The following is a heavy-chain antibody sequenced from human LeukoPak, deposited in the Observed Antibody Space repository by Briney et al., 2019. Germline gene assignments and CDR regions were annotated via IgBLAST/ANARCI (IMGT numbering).Heavy chain of an antibody. D-gene: IGHD1-14*01. CDR1: GYTFTSYD. CDR2: MNPNSGNT. Sequence: ASVKVSCKASGYTFTSYDINWVRQATGQGLEWMGRMNPNSGNTGYAQKFQGRVTMTRNTSISTAYMELSSLRSEDTAVYYCARDTTPYYYYYGMDVWGQGTTVTVSS. V-gene: IGHV1-8*01. CDR3: ARDTTPYYYYYGMDV. J-gene: IGHJ6*02.